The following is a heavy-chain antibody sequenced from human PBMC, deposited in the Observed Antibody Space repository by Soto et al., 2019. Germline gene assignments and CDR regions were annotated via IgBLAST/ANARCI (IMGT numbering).Heavy chain of an antibody. CDR2: IDPGASQI. J-gene: IGHJ4*02. V-gene: IGHV5-10-1*01. CDR1: GYIFTNYW. Sequence: PGESLKISCEASGYIFTNYWINWVRQMPGKGLEWMGRIDPGASQINYNPSFQGHVTISADKSVNTAYLQWNTLKASDTAIYYCARLVTSHDSQRRDYWGQGTLVTVSS. CDR3: ARLVTSHDSQRRDY. D-gene: IGHD3-16*01.